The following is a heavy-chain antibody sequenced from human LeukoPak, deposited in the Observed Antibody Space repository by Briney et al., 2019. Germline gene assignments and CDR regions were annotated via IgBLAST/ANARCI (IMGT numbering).Heavy chain of an antibody. CDR1: GFTFTSYS. V-gene: IGHV3-23*01. D-gene: IGHD1-26*01. CDR3: AKAEVGATTNYFDY. Sequence: GGSLRLSCAASGFTFTSYSMNWVRQAPGKGLEWVSTISGGGGSTHYADSVKGRFTTSRDNSKNTLYLQMNSLRAEDTAVYYCAKAEVGATTNYFDYWGQGTLVTVSS. CDR2: ISGGGGST. J-gene: IGHJ4*02.